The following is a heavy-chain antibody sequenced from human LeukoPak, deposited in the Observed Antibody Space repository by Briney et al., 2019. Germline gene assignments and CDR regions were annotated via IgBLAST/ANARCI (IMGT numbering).Heavy chain of an antibody. V-gene: IGHV4-34*01. CDR1: GGPFRGFF. D-gene: IGHD4-23*01. CDR2: ISHSGSP. J-gene: IGHJ5*02. CDR3: ARGMFYGGRNQYIWFDI. Sequence: SETLSLTCAVYGGPFRGFFWSWIRQAPGKGLEWIGEISHSGSPNYNPSLKSRITISVDTSKTQFSLRLTSVTAADTAVYYCARGMFYGGRNQYIWFDICGQGTLVTVSS.